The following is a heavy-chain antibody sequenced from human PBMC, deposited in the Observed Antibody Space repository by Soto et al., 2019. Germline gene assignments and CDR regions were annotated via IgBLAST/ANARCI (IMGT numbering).Heavy chain of an antibody. Sequence: PSETLSLTCAVYGGSFSGYYWSWIRQPPGKGLEWIGEINHSGSTNYNPSIKSRVTISVDTSKTQFSLTMISVTAADTAVYYCARGLRMAARPRYYYGMDVWGQGTTVTVSS. CDR2: INHSGST. D-gene: IGHD6-6*01. CDR1: GGSFSGYY. J-gene: IGHJ6*02. V-gene: IGHV4-34*01. CDR3: ARGLRMAARPRYYYGMDV.